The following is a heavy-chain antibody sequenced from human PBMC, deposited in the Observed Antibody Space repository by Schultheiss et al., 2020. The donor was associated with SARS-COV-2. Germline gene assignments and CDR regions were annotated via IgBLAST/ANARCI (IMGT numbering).Heavy chain of an antibody. D-gene: IGHD3-22*01. CDR3: ARVRAAAYYYDSSGYYFDY. J-gene: IGHJ4*02. Sequence: GGSLRLSCAASGFTFSSYSMNWVRQAPGKGLEWVSYISSSSSYTNYADSVKGRFTISRDNAKNSLYLQMNSLRAEDTAVYYCARVRAAAYYYDSSGYYFDYWGQGTLVTVSS. CDR2: ISSSSSYT. CDR1: GFTFSSYS. V-gene: IGHV3-21*01.